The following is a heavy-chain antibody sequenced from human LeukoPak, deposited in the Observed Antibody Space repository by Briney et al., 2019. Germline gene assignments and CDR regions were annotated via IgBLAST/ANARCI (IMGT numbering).Heavy chain of an antibody. J-gene: IGHJ5*02. Sequence: SETLSPTCTVSGGSISSYYWSWVRQPPGKGLEWIGYIYYSGSTNYNPSLKSRVTISVDTSRNQFSLKLSSVTAADTAVYYCARENDGVNSLWFDPWGQGTLVTVSS. CDR2: IYYSGST. V-gene: IGHV4-59*01. CDR1: GGSISSYY. CDR3: ARENDGVNSLWFDP. D-gene: IGHD4-23*01.